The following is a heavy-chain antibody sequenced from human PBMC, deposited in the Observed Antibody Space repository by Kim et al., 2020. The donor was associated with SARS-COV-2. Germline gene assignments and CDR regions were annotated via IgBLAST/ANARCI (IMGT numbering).Heavy chain of an antibody. V-gene: IGHV3-30*01. Sequence: SVEGRFTISRDNYKNTLYLQMNSLRAEDTAVYYCAREYCSSTSCYNPFDYWGQGTLVTVSS. D-gene: IGHD2-2*02. J-gene: IGHJ4*02. CDR3: AREYCSSTSCYNPFDY.